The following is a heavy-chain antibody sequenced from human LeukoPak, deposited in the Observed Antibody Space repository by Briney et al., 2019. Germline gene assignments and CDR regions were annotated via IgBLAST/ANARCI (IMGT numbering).Heavy chain of an antibody. J-gene: IGHJ4*02. CDR1: GGSFSGYY. CDR3: ARMRYSSGWIDY. Sequence: SETLSLTCAVYGGSFSGYYWSWIRQPTGKGLEWIGEINHSGSTNYNPSLKSRVTISVDTSKNQFSLKLSSVTAADTAVYYCARMRYSSGWIDYWGQGTLVTVSS. D-gene: IGHD6-19*01. CDR2: INHSGST. V-gene: IGHV4-34*01.